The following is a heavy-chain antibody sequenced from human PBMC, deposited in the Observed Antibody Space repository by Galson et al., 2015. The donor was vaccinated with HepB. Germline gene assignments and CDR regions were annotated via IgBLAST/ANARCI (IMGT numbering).Heavy chain of an antibody. V-gene: IGHV3-30*04. CDR1: GFTFSSYA. CDR3: ARAHSSGTDY. CDR2: ISYDGSNK. J-gene: IGHJ4*02. D-gene: IGHD6-19*01. Sequence: ALRLSCAASGFTFSSYAMHWVRQAPGKGLEWVAVISYDGSNKYYADSVKGRFTISRDNSKNTLYLQMNSLRAEDTAVYYCARAHSSGTDYWGQGTLVTVSS.